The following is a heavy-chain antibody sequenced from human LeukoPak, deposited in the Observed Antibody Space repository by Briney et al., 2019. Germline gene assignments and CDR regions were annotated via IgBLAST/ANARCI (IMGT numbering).Heavy chain of an antibody. D-gene: IGHD2-15*01. Sequence: GGSLRLSCAASGFLFNKYWMTWVRQAPGKGLEWVANIKEDDSEIYYVDSVKGRFTISRDNSKNTVYLQMNSLRAEDTAVYYCAKHGLPLVVISAPLDYWGQGTLVTVAS. CDR3: AKHGLPLVVISAPLDY. V-gene: IGHV3-7*01. J-gene: IGHJ4*02. CDR1: GFLFNKYW. CDR2: IKEDDSEI.